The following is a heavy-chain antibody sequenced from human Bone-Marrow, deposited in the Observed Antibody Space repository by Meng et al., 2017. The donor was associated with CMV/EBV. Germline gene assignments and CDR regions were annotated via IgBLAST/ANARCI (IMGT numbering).Heavy chain of an antibody. V-gene: IGHV3-30*02. CDR1: GFTLSTYG. CDR2: IQYDGSNK. D-gene: IGHD6-6*01. Sequence: GESLKISCAASGFTLSTYGLHWVRQAPGKGLECVAFIQYDGSNKYYTDSVKGRFTISRDNSKNMVYLQMNSLRAEDTAVYYCAKVLGSSSSPFDYCGQGTLVTASS. CDR3: AKVLGSSSSPFDY. J-gene: IGHJ4*02.